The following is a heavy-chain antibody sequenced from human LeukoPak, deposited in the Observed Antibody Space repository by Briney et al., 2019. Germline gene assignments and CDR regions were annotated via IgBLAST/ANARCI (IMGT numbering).Heavy chain of an antibody. D-gene: IGHD4-11*01. V-gene: IGHV4-34*01. CDR2: INHSGST. CDR3: ARAIYSKGAFDI. Sequence: SETLSLTCAVYGGSFSGYYWSWIRQPPGKGLEWIGEINHSGSTNYNPSLKSRVAISVDTSKNQFSLKLSSVTAADTAVYYCARAIYSKGAFDIWGQGTMVTVSS. J-gene: IGHJ3*02. CDR1: GGSFSGYY.